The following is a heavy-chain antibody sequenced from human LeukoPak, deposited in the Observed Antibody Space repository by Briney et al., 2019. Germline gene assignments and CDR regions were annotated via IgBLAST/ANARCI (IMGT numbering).Heavy chain of an antibody. Sequence: PSETLSLTCTVSGGSISSYYWSWIRQPAGKGLEWIGYISYTGSTNYNPSLNSRVTISLDSSKNQFSLQLSSVTAADTAVYYCARVGRGDHTWGSYSFDYWGQGTLVTVSS. V-gene: IGHV4-59*01. D-gene: IGHD3-16*01. CDR3: ARVGRGDHTWGSYSFDY. CDR1: GGSISSYY. J-gene: IGHJ4*02. CDR2: ISYTGST.